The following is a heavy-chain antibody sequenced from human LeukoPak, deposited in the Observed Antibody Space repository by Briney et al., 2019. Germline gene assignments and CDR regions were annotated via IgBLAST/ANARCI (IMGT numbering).Heavy chain of an antibody. D-gene: IGHD4-11*01. Sequence: GGSLRLSCAGCGFTLSDYYMIWARQAPGKGLEGVANMNHDGSDKNYVDSVKGRLTISRDNAKTSFYLQMNSLRAEDTAVYYCAACAVYSHTRYYCDYWGQGTLVTVSS. V-gene: IGHV3-7*01. CDR3: AACAVYSHTRYYCDY. J-gene: IGHJ4*02. CDR2: MNHDGSDK. CDR1: GFTLSDYY.